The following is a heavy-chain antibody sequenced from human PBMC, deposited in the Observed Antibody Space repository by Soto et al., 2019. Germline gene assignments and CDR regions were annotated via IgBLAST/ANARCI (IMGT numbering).Heavy chain of an antibody. Sequence: PGGSLRLSCAASGFTFNTYGMHWVRQAPGKGLEWVAVISYDGSNKYYADSVKGRFTISRDNSKNTLYLQMNSLRAEDMAVYYCAKDWGIAAAGTRSSGRTNDFLALDYWGQGTLVTVS. D-gene: IGHD6-13*01. J-gene: IGHJ4*02. V-gene: IGHV3-30*18. CDR1: GFTFNTYG. CDR3: AKDWGIAAAGTRSSGRTNDFLALDY. CDR2: ISYDGSNK.